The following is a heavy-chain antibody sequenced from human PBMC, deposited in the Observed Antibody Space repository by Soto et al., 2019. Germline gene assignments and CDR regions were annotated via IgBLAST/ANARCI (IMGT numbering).Heavy chain of an antibody. CDR2: IYPGDSDT. J-gene: IGHJ4*02. V-gene: IGHV5-51*01. CDR1: GYSFTSYW. Sequence: AESLKISCKGSGYSFTSYWIGWVRQMPGKGLEWMGIIYPGDSDTRYSPSFQGQVTISADKSISTAYLQWSSLKASDTAMYYCARRDYDFWSGYYYYFDYWGQGTLVTVSS. D-gene: IGHD3-3*01. CDR3: ARRDYDFWSGYYYYFDY.